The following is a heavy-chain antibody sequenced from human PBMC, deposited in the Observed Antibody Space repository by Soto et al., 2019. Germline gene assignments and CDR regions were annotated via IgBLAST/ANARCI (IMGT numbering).Heavy chain of an antibody. CDR3: ARDLVVFELVRYYYYYYGMDV. D-gene: IGHD2-8*02. CDR2: IKQDGSEK. J-gene: IGHJ6*02. V-gene: IGHV3-7*05. CDR1: GFTFSSYW. Sequence: ESGGGLVQPGGSLRLSCAASGFTFSSYWMSWVRQAPGKGLEWVANIKQDGSEKYYVDSVKGRFTISRDNAKNSLYLQMNSLRAEDTAVYYCARDLVVFELVRYYYYYYGMDVWGQGTTVTVSS.